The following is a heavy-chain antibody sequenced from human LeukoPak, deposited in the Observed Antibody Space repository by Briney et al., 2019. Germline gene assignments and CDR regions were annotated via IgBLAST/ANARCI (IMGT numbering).Heavy chain of an antibody. CDR3: AREARDCSSTSCYNWFDP. V-gene: IGHV4-30-2*01. CDR2: IYHSGST. J-gene: IGHJ5*02. CDR1: GGSISSGGYS. Sequence: KPSETLSLTCAVSGGSISSGGYSWSWIRQPPGKGLEWIGYIYHSGSTYYNPSLKSRVTISVDRSKNQFSLKLSSVTAADTAVYYCAREARDCSSTSCYNWFDPWGQGTLVTVSS. D-gene: IGHD2-2*01.